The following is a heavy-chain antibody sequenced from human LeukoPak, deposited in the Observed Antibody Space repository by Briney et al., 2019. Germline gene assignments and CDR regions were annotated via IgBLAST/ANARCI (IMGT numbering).Heavy chain of an antibody. CDR2: INWNGGST. CDR3: ARDGGARYCSSTSCYMGNYFGY. CDR1: GFTFDDYG. D-gene: IGHD2-2*02. Sequence: GGSLRLSCAASGFTFDDYGMSWVRQAPGKGLEWVSGINWNGGSTGYADSVKGRFTISRDNAKNSLYLQMNSLRAEDTALYYCARDGGARYCSSTSCYMGNYFGYWGQGTLVTVSS. J-gene: IGHJ4*02. V-gene: IGHV3-20*04.